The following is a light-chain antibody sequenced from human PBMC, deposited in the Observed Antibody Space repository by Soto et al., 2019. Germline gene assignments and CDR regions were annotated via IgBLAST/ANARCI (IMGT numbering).Light chain of an antibody. CDR3: QNYNSAPET. J-gene: IGKJ1*01. Sequence: DIQMTQSPSSLSASVGDRVTITCRASQAISIYLAWYQQKPGKIPKVLIYAASTLHSGVPSRFSGSGSGTEFTLTITNVQPEDVATYYCQNYNSAPETFGPGTKVEIK. CDR1: QAISIY. CDR2: AAS. V-gene: IGKV1-27*01.